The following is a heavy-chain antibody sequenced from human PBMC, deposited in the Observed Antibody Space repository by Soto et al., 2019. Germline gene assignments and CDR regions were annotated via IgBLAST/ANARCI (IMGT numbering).Heavy chain of an antibody. V-gene: IGHV1-69*06. CDR1: GGNSNSYS. D-gene: IGHD3-3*01. CDR3: ARDWRQMSRGGFFDY. J-gene: IGHJ4*02. CDR2: IVPLSGTL. Sequence: QVRLVQSGAEVKKPGSSVKLSCKVSGGNSNSYSIAWVRQAPGQGRQWLGTIVPLSGTLNHAHKFQGRVTITADTSTNTAYLELSSLRYEDMAIYYCARDWRQMSRGGFFDYWGQGSLVTISS.